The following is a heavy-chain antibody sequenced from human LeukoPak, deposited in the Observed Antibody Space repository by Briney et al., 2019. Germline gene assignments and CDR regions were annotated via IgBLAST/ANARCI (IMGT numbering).Heavy chain of an antibody. CDR1: GFTFNNNA. J-gene: IGHJ3*01. V-gene: IGHV3-23*01. CDR3: ARCTASCYANAFDV. Sequence: GGSLRLSCATSGFTFNNNAMSWVRQAPGKRLEWVSAINGGGDATEYADSVKGHFTISRDNSKNTLYLQMNSLRPEDTAVYYCARCTASCYANAFDVWGQGTLLTVSS. CDR2: INGGGDAT. D-gene: IGHD2-2*01.